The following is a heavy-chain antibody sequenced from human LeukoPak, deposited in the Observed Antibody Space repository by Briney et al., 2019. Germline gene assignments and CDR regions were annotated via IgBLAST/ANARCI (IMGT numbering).Heavy chain of an antibody. CDR3: ATFVSAAAPLFDY. V-gene: IGHV3-11*04. Sequence: GGPLRLSCAASGFTFSDYYMSWIRQAPGKGLEWVSYISSSGSTIYYADSVKGRFTISRDNAKNSLYLQMNSLRAEDTAVYYCATFVSAAAPLFDYWGQRTLVTVSS. CDR1: GFTFSDYY. D-gene: IGHD2-15*01. J-gene: IGHJ4*02. CDR2: ISSSGSTI.